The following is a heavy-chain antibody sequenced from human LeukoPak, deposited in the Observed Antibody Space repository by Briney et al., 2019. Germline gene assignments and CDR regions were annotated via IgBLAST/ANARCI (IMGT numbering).Heavy chain of an antibody. Sequence: SETLSLTCTVSDGSISSSSYYWGWIRQPPGKGLEWIGSIYYSGSTYYNPSLKSRVTISVDTSKNQFSLKLSSVTAADTAVYYCARVTVGTPGDYYYYYMDVWGKGTTVTVSS. CDR1: DGSISSSSYY. CDR2: IYYSGST. D-gene: IGHD2-15*01. J-gene: IGHJ6*03. V-gene: IGHV4-39*07. CDR3: ARVTVGTPGDYYYYYMDV.